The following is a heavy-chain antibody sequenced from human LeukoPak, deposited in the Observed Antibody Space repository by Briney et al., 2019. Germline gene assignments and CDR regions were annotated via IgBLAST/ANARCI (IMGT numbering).Heavy chain of an antibody. CDR2: INPSGGST. D-gene: IGHD3-22*01. Sequence: ASVKVSCKASGYTFTSYYMHWVRQAPGQGLEWMGIINPSGGSTSYAQKFQGRVTITADKSTSTAYMELSSLRSEDTAVYYCAVWYYYDSSGYYQPSDYWGQGTLVTVSS. CDR1: GYTFTSYY. J-gene: IGHJ4*02. V-gene: IGHV1-46*01. CDR3: AVWYYYDSSGYYQPSDY.